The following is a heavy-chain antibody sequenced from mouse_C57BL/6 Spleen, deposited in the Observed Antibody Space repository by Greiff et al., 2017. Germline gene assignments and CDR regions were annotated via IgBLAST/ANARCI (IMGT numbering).Heavy chain of an antibody. Sequence: EVKLMESGGGLVKPGGSLKLSCAASGFPFSSYAMSWVRQTPEQRLEWVATISDGGSYTSYPDNVKGRFTISRDNAKNNLYLQMSHLKSEDTAIYYCARDGGSSPYWYFDVWGTGTTVTVSS. CDR2: ISDGGSYT. J-gene: IGHJ1*03. CDR1: GFPFSSYA. CDR3: ARDGGSSPYWYFDV. D-gene: IGHD1-1*01. V-gene: IGHV5-4*01.